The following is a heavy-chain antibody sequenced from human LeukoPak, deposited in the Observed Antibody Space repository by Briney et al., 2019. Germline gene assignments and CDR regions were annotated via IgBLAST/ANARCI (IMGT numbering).Heavy chain of an antibody. J-gene: IGHJ4*02. CDR1: GGSISSGDYY. Sequence: LSLTCTVSGGSISSGDYYMTWIRQAPGKGLEWVSYIGSRGSIIYYADSVKGRFTISRDNAKNSLYLQMNGLRAEDTAVYYCARVGANGGMLDYWGRGTLVTVSP. D-gene: IGHD4-23*01. V-gene: IGHV3-11*01. CDR3: ARVGANGGMLDY. CDR2: IGSRGSII.